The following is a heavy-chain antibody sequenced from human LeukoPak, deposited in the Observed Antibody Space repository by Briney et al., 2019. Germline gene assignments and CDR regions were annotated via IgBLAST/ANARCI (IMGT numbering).Heavy chain of an antibody. CDR3: ARGSRVYCSSTSCYAQTNHFDY. V-gene: IGHV1-46*01. CDR1: GYTFTSYY. J-gene: IGHJ4*02. D-gene: IGHD2-2*01. CDR2: INPGGGST. Sequence: GASVKVSCKASGYTFTSYYMHWVRQAPGQGLEWMGIINPGGGSTSYAQKFQGRVTMTRDMSTSTVYMELSSLRSEDTAVYYCARGSRVYCSSTSCYAQTNHFDYWGQGTLVTVSS.